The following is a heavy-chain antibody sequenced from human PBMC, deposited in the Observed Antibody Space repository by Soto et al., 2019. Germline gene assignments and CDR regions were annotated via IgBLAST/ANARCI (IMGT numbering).Heavy chain of an antibody. D-gene: IGHD3-22*01. J-gene: IGHJ4*01. CDR3: VKGHRDSYYYVDY. V-gene: IGHV3-23*01. CDR1: GFTFSFCA. Sequence: EVQLLESGGGLVQPGGSLRLSCAASGFTFSFCAMSWVRQAPGKGLEWVSSSRGSGGDTYYADSVRGRFTISRDNSKNTLYLQMNSLRVEDTAVYYCVKGHRDSYYYVDYWGHGTLVTVSS. CDR2: SRGSGGDT.